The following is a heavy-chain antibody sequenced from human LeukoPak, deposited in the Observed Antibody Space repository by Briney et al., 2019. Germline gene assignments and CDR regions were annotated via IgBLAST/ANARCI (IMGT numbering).Heavy chain of an antibody. V-gene: IGHV3-7*04. CDR1: GVTFSSYW. Sequence: PGGSLRLSCAASGVTFSSYWMYWVRQAPGKGLEWVANIKQDGSEKYYVGSVKGRFTISRDNAKNSLYLQMNSLRAEDTAVYYCARLRAGNYFDYWDQGTLVTVSS. CDR3: ARLRAGNYFDY. J-gene: IGHJ4*02. CDR2: IKQDGSEK. D-gene: IGHD6-19*01.